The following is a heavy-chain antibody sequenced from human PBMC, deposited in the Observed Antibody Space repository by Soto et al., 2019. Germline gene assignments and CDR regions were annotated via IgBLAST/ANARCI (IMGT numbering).Heavy chain of an antibody. V-gene: IGHV3-30-3*01. D-gene: IGHD2-2*01. Sequence: QVQLVESGGGVVQPGRSLRLSCAASGFTFSNYAMHWVRQAPGKGLDWVAVVSFDGSNSYYADSVKGRFTISRDNSKNPLLLQMNRLRPEDTAVYFCARPIVPAIQIHPYYFYGLDVWGQGTAVTVSS. CDR2: VSFDGSNS. CDR3: ARPIVPAIQIHPYYFYGLDV. J-gene: IGHJ6*02. CDR1: GFTFSNYA.